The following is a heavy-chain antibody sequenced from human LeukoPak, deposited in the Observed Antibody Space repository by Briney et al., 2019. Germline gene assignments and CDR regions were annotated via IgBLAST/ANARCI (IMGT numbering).Heavy chain of an antibody. J-gene: IGHJ4*02. CDR3: AKFGDYYDSIGHDY. CDR2: ISGSGGST. Sequence: GGSLRLSCAASGFTFSSYAMSWVRLAPGKGLEWVSAISGSGGSTYYADSVKGRFTISRDNSKNTLYLQMNSLRAEDTAVYYCAKFGDYYDSIGHDYWGQGTLVTVSS. CDR1: GFTFSSYA. V-gene: IGHV3-23*01. D-gene: IGHD3-22*01.